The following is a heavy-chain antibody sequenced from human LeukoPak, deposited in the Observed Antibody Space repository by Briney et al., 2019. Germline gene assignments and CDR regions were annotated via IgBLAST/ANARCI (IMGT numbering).Heavy chain of an antibody. CDR2: IIPIFGTA. Sequence: SVKVSCKASGYTFTDYAINWVRQAPGQGLDWMGGIIPIFGTANYAQKFQGRVTITADESTSTAYMELSSLRSEDTAVYYCARTSYYYGSGSYSYTDYWGQGTLVTVSS. CDR1: GYTFTDYA. D-gene: IGHD3-10*01. J-gene: IGHJ4*02. V-gene: IGHV1-69*13. CDR3: ARTSYYYGSGSYSYTDY.